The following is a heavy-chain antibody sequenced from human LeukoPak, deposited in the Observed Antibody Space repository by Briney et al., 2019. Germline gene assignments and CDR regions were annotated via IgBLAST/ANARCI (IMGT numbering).Heavy chain of an antibody. CDR2: IKSKTDGGTT. CDR1: GFTFSNTW. CDR3: TTGYDFWSGESFDY. Sequence: GGSLRLSCAASGFTFSNTWMSWVRQAPGKGLEWVGRIKSKTDGGTTDYAAPVKGRFTISRDDSKNTLYLQMNSLKTEDTAVYYCTTGYDFWSGESFDYWGQGTLVTASS. V-gene: IGHV3-15*01. D-gene: IGHD3-3*01. J-gene: IGHJ4*02.